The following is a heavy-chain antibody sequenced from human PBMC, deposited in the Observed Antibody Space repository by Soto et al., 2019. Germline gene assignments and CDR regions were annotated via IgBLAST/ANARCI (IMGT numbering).Heavy chain of an antibody. CDR2: IYYSGST. V-gene: IGHV4-30-4*01. D-gene: IGHD5-12*01. CDR1: GGSISSGDYY. J-gene: IGHJ4*02. Sequence: QVQLQESGPGLVKPSQTLSLTCTVSGGSISSGDYYWSWIRQPPGKGLEWIGYIYYSGSTDYNPSLTSRVTISVDTSKNQFSLKLSSVTAADTAVYYCARGDGGYGLYYFDYWGQGTLVTVSS. CDR3: ARGDGGYGLYYFDY.